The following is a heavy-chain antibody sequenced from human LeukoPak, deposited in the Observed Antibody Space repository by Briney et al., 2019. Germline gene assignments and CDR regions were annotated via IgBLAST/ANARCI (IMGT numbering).Heavy chain of an antibody. CDR3: ARMLAYCGGDCYYFDY. Sequence: ESGPALVKPTQTLTLTCTFSGFSLSTSGMRVSWIRQPPGKALEWLAGIDWDDDKFYSTSLKTRLTISKDTSKNQVVLTMTNMDPVDTATYYCARMLAYCGGDCYYFDYWGQGTLVTVSS. CDR2: IDWDDDK. D-gene: IGHD2-21*01. CDR1: GFSLSTSGMR. J-gene: IGHJ4*02. V-gene: IGHV2-70*04.